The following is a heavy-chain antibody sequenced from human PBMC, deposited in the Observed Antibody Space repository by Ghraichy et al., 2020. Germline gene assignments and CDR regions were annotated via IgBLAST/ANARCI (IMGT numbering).Heavy chain of an antibody. CDR3: ARDASPYSSGWYYFDS. Sequence: GESLNISCAASGFTFSNHCMGWVRQAPGLGLEWVAYIKQDGSEKYYVDSGKGRFTISRDNAKNSLSLQMTSLRAEATAFYFCARDASPYSSGWYYFDSWGQGTLVTVSS. J-gene: IGHJ4*02. V-gene: IGHV3-7*01. CDR2: IKQDGSEK. CDR1: GFTFSNHC. D-gene: IGHD6-19*01.